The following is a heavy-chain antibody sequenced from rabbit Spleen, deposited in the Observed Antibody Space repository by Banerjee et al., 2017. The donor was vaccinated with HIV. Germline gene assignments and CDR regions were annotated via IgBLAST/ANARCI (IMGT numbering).Heavy chain of an antibody. Sequence: QSLEESGGDLVKPGASLTLTCIASGVSFSSSDYMCWVRQAPGKGLEWIGFIYTGNGKNYYASWAKGRFTISKTSSTTVTLQMTSLTAADTATYFCARAGGGVYAFDLWGPGTLVTVS. V-gene: IGHV1S40*01. CDR1: GVSFSSSDY. D-gene: IGHD4-2*01. CDR2: IYTGNGKN. J-gene: IGHJ4*01. CDR3: ARAGGGVYAFDL.